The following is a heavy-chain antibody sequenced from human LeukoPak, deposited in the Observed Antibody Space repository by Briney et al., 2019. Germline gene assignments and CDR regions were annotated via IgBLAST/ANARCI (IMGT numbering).Heavy chain of an antibody. CDR1: GGTFSSYA. D-gene: IGHD2-2*01. CDR3: ARSLGYCSSTSCPAIY. CDR2: IIPIFGTA. J-gene: IGHJ4*02. Sequence: GASVKVSCKASGGTFSSYAISWVRQAPGQGLEWMGGIIPIFGTANYAHKFQGRVTITADNSTSKDYMELSSLRSEDTAVYYCARSLGYCSSTSCPAIYWGQGTLVTVSS. V-gene: IGHV1-69*06.